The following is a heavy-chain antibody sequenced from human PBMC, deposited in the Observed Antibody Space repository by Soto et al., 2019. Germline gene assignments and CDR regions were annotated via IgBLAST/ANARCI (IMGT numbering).Heavy chain of an antibody. Sequence: QVQLQESGPGLVKPSETLSLTCTVSGGSISNYYWSWIRQSPGKGLEWIGYIYSSGSTHYNPSLQNRVPISIDTSKNQVSLKVNSVTAADTAVYYCARDHPHSYGVYYFDYWGQGTPVTVSS. CDR2: IYSSGST. J-gene: IGHJ4*02. V-gene: IGHV4-59*01. CDR3: ARDHPHSYGVYYFDY. D-gene: IGHD5-18*01. CDR1: GGSISNYY.